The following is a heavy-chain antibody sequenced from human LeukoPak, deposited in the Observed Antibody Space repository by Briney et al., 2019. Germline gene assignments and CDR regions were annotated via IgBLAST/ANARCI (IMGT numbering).Heavy chain of an antibody. CDR2: ISAYNGNT. CDR1: GYTFTSYG. D-gene: IGHD5-12*01. V-gene: IGHV1-18*01. Sequence: ASVNVSCKASGYTFTSYGISWVRQAPGQGLEWMGWISAYNGNTNYAQKLQGRVTMTTDTSTSTAYMELRSLRSDDTAVYYCARESSGYGLGDYWGQGTLVTVSS. J-gene: IGHJ4*02. CDR3: ARESSGYGLGDY.